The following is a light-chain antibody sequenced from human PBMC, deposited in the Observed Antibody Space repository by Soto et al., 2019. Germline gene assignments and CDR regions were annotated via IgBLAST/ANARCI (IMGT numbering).Light chain of an antibody. Sequence: QSVLTQPPSVSGAPGQRVTISCTGSSSNIGAGYDVHWYQQLPGTAPKLLIYGNSNRPSGVPDRFSGSKSGTSASLAITGLRAEDEADYYCQSYDSSLSGVVFGGGTKVPVL. CDR2: GNS. CDR1: SSNIGAGYD. J-gene: IGLJ2*01. V-gene: IGLV1-40*01. CDR3: QSYDSSLSGVV.